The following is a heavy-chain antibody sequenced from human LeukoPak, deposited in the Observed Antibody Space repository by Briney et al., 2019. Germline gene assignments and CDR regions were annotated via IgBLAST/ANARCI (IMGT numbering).Heavy chain of an antibody. Sequence: SETLSLTCTVSGGSISSGGYYWSWIRQRPGKGLEWIGYIYYSGSTYYNPSLKSRVTISVDTSKNQFSLKLSSVTAADTAVYYCARDSTPNYYYDSSGYYRGRYYFDYWGQGTLVTVSS. V-gene: IGHV4-31*03. CDR1: GGSISSGGYY. J-gene: IGHJ4*02. CDR2: IYYSGST. D-gene: IGHD3-22*01. CDR3: ARDSTPNYYYDSSGYYRGRYYFDY.